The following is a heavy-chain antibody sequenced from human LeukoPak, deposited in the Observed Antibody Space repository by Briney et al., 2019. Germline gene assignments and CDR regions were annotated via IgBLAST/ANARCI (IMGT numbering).Heavy chain of an antibody. CDR3: VRGVSSSWYYFDY. CDR2: IYYSGST. J-gene: IGHJ4*02. D-gene: IGHD6-13*01. Sequence: SETLSLTCTVSGGSISSYYWSWIRQPPGKGLEWIGYIYYSGSTNYNPSLKSRVTISVDTSKNQFSLKLSSVTAADTAVYYCVRGVSSSWYYFDYWGQGTLVTVSS. V-gene: IGHV4-59*01. CDR1: GGSISSYY.